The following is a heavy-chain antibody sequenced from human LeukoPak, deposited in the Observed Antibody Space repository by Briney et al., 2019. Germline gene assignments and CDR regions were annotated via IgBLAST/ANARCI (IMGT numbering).Heavy chain of an antibody. J-gene: IGHJ4*02. Sequence: GGSPRLSCAASGFTFSSYAMHWVRQAPGKGLEWVAVISYDGSNKYYADSVKGRFTISRDNSKNTLYLQMNSLRAEDTAVYYCARDRLITYYYDSSGYYPGYWGQGTLVTVSS. CDR3: ARDRLITYYYDSSGYYPGY. D-gene: IGHD3-22*01. CDR2: ISYDGSNK. V-gene: IGHV3-30*04. CDR1: GFTFSSYA.